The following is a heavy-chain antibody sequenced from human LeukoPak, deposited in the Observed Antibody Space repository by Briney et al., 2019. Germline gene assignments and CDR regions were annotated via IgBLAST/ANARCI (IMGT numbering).Heavy chain of an antibody. CDR2: ISSSSNTI. D-gene: IGHD6-13*01. J-gene: IGHJ4*02. CDR3: ARPLVRGQQLVSG. CDR1: GFTFSSYS. Sequence: GGSLRLSCTASGFTFSSYSMNWVRQAPGKGLEWVSYISSSSNTIYYADSVKGRFTISRDNAKNSVFLQMNSLRDEDTAVYYCARPLVRGQQLVSGWGQGTLDTVSS. V-gene: IGHV3-48*02.